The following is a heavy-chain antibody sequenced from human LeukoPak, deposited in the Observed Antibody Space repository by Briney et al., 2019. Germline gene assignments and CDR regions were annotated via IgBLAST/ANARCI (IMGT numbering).Heavy chain of an antibody. CDR2: INHSGST. Sequence: PSETLSLTCAVYGGSFSGYYWSWIRQPPGKGLEWIGEINHSGSTNYNPSLKSRVTISVDTSKNQFSLKLSSVTAADTAVYYCAREPVYDSSGYPRETDAFDIWGQGTMVTVSS. D-gene: IGHD3-22*01. V-gene: IGHV4-34*01. J-gene: IGHJ3*02. CDR3: AREPVYDSSGYPRETDAFDI. CDR1: GGSFSGYY.